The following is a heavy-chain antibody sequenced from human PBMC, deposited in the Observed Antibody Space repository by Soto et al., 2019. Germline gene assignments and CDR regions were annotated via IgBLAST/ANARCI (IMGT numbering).Heavy chain of an antibody. J-gene: IGHJ4*02. V-gene: IGHV1-58*02. Sequence: GASVKVSCKASGFTFTSSAMQWVRQARGQRLEWIGWIVVGSGNTNYAQKFQERVTITRDMTTSTAYMELSSLRSEDTAVYYCAVTQRPPYYFDYWGQGTLVTVSS. D-gene: IGHD1-20*01. CDR1: GFTFTSSA. CDR3: AVTQRPPYYFDY. CDR2: IVVGSGNT.